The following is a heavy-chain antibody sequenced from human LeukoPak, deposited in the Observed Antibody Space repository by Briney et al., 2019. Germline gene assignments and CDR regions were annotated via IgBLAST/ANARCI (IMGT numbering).Heavy chain of an antibody. CDR3: AKRVPYSSSSVYFDS. CDR1: GFTFSSYG. D-gene: IGHD6-6*01. CDR2: IGDSGSDT. J-gene: IGHJ4*02. Sequence: GGSLRLSCAASGFTFSSYGLSWVRQTPGKGLEWVSAIGDSGSDTYYTDSVKGRFTISKDNSKNTLYLQMNSLRAEDTAVYYCAKRVPYSSSSVYFDSWGQGTLVTVSS. V-gene: IGHV3-23*01.